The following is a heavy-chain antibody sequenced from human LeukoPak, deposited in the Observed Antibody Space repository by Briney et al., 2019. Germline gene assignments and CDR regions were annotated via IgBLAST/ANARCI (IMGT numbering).Heavy chain of an antibody. CDR1: GYTFTGYF. CDR2: INLNSCGT. V-gene: IGHV1-2*06. J-gene: IGHJ4*02. CDR3: ARDLSSTSNWEFDF. D-gene: IGHD1-26*01. Sequence: GASVKVSCKASGYTFTGYFMHWVRQAPGQGLEWMGRINLNSCGTYYAQNFQGRVTMTRDTSISTAYVELSRLTSDDTAMYYCARDLSSTSNWEFDFWGQGTLVTVSS.